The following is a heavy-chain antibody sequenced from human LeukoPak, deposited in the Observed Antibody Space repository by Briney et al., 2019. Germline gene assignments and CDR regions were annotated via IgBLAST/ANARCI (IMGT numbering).Heavy chain of an antibody. CDR3: ARGEHYGDFFDY. V-gene: IGHV3-23*01. Sequence: GGSLRLSCAASGFTFSNAWMSWVRQAPGRGLEWVSTISGSGDNTYYADSVKGRFTISRDNSKSTLYLQMNSLRAEDTAVYFCARGEHYGDFFDYWGQGTLVTVSS. J-gene: IGHJ4*02. CDR2: ISGSGDNT. D-gene: IGHD4-17*01. CDR1: GFTFSNAW.